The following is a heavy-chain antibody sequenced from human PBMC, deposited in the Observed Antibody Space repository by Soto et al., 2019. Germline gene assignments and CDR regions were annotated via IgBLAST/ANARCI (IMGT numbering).Heavy chain of an antibody. CDR3: ARPGFGPLHGLVDV. V-gene: IGHV4-59*08. D-gene: IGHD3-10*01. J-gene: IGHJ6*02. Sequence: QVQLQESGPGLVKPSETLSLTCTVSGGSITNYYCSWFRQPPGKGLEWIGYINYDGYSAYNLSLKRRVTLSTDASKTQFSLMLESVTATDTSVYYCARPGFGPLHGLVDVWGPGTTVIVSS. CDR1: GGSITNYY. CDR2: INYDGYS.